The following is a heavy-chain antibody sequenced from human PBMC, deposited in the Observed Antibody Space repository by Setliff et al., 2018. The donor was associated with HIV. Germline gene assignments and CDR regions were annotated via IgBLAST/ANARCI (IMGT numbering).Heavy chain of an antibody. CDR2: INHSGST. V-gene: IGHV4-34*01. J-gene: IGHJ4*02. D-gene: IGHD3-16*02. CDR3: ARGGLRLGELSSYYFDY. Sequence: SETLSLTCVVYGESFSGYYWSWIRQPPGKGLEWIGEINHSGSTNYNPSLKSRVTISLDTSKNQFSLKLSSVTAADTAMYYCARGGLRLGELSSYYFDYWGQGTLVTVSS. CDR1: GESFSGYY.